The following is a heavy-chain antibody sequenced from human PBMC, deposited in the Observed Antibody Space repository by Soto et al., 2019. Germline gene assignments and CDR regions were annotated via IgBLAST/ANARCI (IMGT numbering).Heavy chain of an antibody. Sequence: SETLSLTCTVSGGSISSTSYYWGWIRQPPGKGLEWIGSINYSGSTYYSPSLKSRVTISVDTSKNQFSLKLTSVTAADTAVYYCVRSGFGDLTNFDYWGQGTLVPICS. V-gene: IGHV4-39*01. CDR3: VRSGFGDLTNFDY. CDR1: GGSISSTSYY. D-gene: IGHD3-10*01. J-gene: IGHJ4*02. CDR2: INYSGST.